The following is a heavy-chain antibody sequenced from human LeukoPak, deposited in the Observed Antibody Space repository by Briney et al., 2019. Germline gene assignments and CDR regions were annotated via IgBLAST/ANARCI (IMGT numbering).Heavy chain of an antibody. CDR3: ARRGRIAAAGYSDY. CDR2: INHSGST. D-gene: IGHD6-13*01. V-gene: IGHV4-34*01. CDR1: GGSFSGYY. Sequence: SETLSLTCAVYGGSFSGYYWSWIRQPPGKGLEWIGEINHSGSTNYNPSLKSRVTISVDTSKNQFSLKLSSVTAADTAVYYCARRGRIAAAGYSDYWGQGTLVTVSS. J-gene: IGHJ4*02.